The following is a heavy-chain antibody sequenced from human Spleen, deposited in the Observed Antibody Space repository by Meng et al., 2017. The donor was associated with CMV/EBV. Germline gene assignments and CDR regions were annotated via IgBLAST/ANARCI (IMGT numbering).Heavy chain of an antibody. CDR3: ASRHCSSTSCAYWYFDL. J-gene: IGHJ2*01. D-gene: IGHD2-2*01. V-gene: IGHV6-1*01. CDR1: GDSVSSNLAA. CDR2: TYYRSKWYN. Sequence: SQTLSLTCAISGDSVSSNLAAWNWIRQTPSRGLEWLGRTYYRSKWYNDYAVSVKSRITINPDTSKNQFSLQLNSVTPEDTAVYYCASRHCSSTSCAYWYFDLWGRGTLVTVS.